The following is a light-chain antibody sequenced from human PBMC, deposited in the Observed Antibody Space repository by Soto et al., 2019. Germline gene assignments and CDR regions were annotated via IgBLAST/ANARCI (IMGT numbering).Light chain of an antibody. CDR1: QSISSW. Sequence: DIEMTQSPSTLSASVGDRVTITCRASQSISSWLAWYQQKPGHAPKLLIYKASSSEGGVPSRFSGSGSGTEFTLTISSLQADDFATDYCQQSFTFGPGTKVDIK. J-gene: IGKJ3*01. CDR3: QQSFT. CDR2: KAS. V-gene: IGKV1-5*03.